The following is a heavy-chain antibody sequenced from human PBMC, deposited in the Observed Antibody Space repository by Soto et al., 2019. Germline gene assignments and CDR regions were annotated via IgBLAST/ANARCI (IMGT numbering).Heavy chain of an antibody. D-gene: IGHD3-10*01. CDR1: GGSFSGYY. CDR3: ARGGGWFGELFFDY. CDR2: INHSGST. J-gene: IGHJ4*02. V-gene: IGHV4-34*01. Sequence: QVQLQQWGAGLLKPSETLSLTCAVYGGSFSGYYWSWIRQPPGKGLEWIGEINHSGSTNYNPSLKSRVTISVDTYKNQFSMKLSSVTAADTAVYYCARGGGWFGELFFDYWGQGTLVTVSS.